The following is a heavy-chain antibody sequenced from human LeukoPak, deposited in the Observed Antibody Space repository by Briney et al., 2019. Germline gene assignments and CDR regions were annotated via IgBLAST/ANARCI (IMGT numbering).Heavy chain of an antibody. Sequence: GGSLRLSCAASEFTFSSYAMHWVLQAPGKGLEWVAVISYDGSNKYYADSVKGRFIISRDNSKNALSLQLNSLRPEDTALYYCAKHFCTGLDCSLFDSWGQGTLVTVSS. V-gene: IGHV3-30-3*02. CDR1: EFTFSSYA. D-gene: IGHD3/OR15-3a*01. CDR2: ISYDGSNK. CDR3: AKHFCTGLDCSLFDS. J-gene: IGHJ4*02.